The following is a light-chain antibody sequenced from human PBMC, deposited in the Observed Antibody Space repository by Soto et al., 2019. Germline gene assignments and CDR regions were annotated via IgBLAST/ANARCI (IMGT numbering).Light chain of an antibody. CDR2: KVS. CDR1: QSLVRSDGNSY. J-gene: IGKJ5*01. Sequence: IVLTQTPLSISVTLGQPASISCKSSQSLVRSDGNSYLNWLHQRPGQPPRLLIYKVSNRFSGVPDRFSGSGAGTDFTLQISRVEAEDVGIYFCMQAAQFRTFGQGTRREIK. CDR3: MQAAQFRT. V-gene: IGKV2-24*01.